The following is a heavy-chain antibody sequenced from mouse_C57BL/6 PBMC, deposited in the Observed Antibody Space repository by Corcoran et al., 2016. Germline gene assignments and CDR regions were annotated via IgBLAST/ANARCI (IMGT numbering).Heavy chain of an antibody. J-gene: IGHJ3*01. D-gene: IGHD2-4*01. CDR3: ARRGDYGYDYDAWFAY. CDR2: INPNNGGT. V-gene: IGHV1-18*01. CDR1: GYTFTDYN. Sequence: EVQLQQSGPELVKPGASVKIPCKASGYTFTDYNMDWVKQSHGKSLEWIGDINPNNGGTIYNQKFKGKATLTVDKSSSTAYMELRSLTSEDTAVYYCARRGDYGYDYDAWFAYWGQGTLVTVSA.